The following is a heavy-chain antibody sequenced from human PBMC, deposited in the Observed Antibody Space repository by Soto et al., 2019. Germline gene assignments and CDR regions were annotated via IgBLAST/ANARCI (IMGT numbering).Heavy chain of an antibody. J-gene: IGHJ4*02. CDR3: ARLPKGSLVTA. CDR1: GFRFSEHS. V-gene: IGHV3-48*02. Sequence: LVESGGGLVYPGGSLTLSCVGSGFRFSEHSMNWVRQAPGKGLQWVSYISSSSDSTYYADPVKGRFTVSRDNAKNALFLQMNSLRDDDTATYYCARLPKGSLVTAWGQGGRVTVSS. D-gene: IGHD2-21*02. CDR2: ISSSSDST.